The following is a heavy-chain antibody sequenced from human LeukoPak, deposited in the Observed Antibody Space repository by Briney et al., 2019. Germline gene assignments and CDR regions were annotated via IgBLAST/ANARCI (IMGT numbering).Heavy chain of an antibody. V-gene: IGHV1-2*04. D-gene: IGHD5-12*01. CDR1: GYTFTSFG. J-gene: IGHJ6*02. CDR3: ARDLLNDSGYDPVGGYYYYYGMDV. CDR2: INPNSGGT. Sequence: ASVKVSCKASGYTFTSFGITWMRQAPGQGPEWMGWINPNSGGTNYAQKFQGWVTMTRDTSISTAYMELSRLRSDDTAVYYCARDLLNDSGYDPVGGYYYYYGMDVWGQGTTVTVSS.